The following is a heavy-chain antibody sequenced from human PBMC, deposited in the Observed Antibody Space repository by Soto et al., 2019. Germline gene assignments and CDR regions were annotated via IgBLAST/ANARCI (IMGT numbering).Heavy chain of an antibody. CDR1: GFTFSSYW. Sequence: EVQLVASGGALVQPGGSLRLSCAASGFTFSSYWMHWVRQAPGKGLVWVSRINSDGSSTIYADSVKGRFTISRDNAKNTMFLQMNDLRAEDTAVYYCPRISCGSGTCYLDYWGQGTLVTVSS. D-gene: IGHD2-15*01. CDR3: PRISCGSGTCYLDY. J-gene: IGHJ4*02. V-gene: IGHV3-74*01. CDR2: INSDGSST.